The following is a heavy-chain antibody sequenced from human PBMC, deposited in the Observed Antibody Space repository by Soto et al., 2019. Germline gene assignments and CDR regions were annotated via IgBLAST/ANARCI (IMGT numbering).Heavy chain of an antibody. Sequence: AGGSLRLSCAASGFTFSSYWMSWVRQAPGKGLERVANIKEDGSERNYVDSVKGRFTISRDNAENSLYLQMNSLRAEDTAVYYCASARHIGPWGQGTLVTVSS. J-gene: IGHJ5*02. CDR3: ASARHIGP. V-gene: IGHV3-7*01. D-gene: IGHD2-21*01. CDR2: IKEDGSER. CDR1: GFTFSSYW.